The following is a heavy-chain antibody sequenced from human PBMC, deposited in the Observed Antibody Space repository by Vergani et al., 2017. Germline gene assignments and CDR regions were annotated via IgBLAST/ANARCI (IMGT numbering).Heavy chain of an antibody. V-gene: IGHV3-30*18. CDR1: GFTFSSYG. CDR2: ISYDGSNK. CDR3: AKXRVGYSSSWYFSWYCDL. J-gene: IGHJ2*01. Sequence: QVQLVESGGGVVQPGRSLRLSCAASGFTFSSYGMHWVRQAPGKGLEWVAVISYDGSNKYYADSVKGRFTISRDNSKNTLYLQMNSLRAEDTAVYYCAKXRVGYSSSWYFSWYCDLWGRGTLVTVSS. D-gene: IGHD6-13*01.